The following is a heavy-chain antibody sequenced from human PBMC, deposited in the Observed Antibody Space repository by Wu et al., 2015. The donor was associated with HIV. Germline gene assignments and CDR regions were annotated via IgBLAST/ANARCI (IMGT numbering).Heavy chain of an antibody. D-gene: IGHD3-10*01. J-gene: IGHJ4*02. Sequence: QVQLVQSGAEVKKPGSSVKVSCKASGGMFSSYTISWVRQAPGQGLEWMGGIIPLSGTTNYAQRFQGRVTITTDESTNTGYMELSSLRSEDTGVYYCARAIDGSGSYFDLLGPGEHWSPSPQ. CDR1: GGMFSSYT. V-gene: IGHV1-69*05. CDR2: IIPLSGTT. CDR3: ARAIDGSGSYFDL.